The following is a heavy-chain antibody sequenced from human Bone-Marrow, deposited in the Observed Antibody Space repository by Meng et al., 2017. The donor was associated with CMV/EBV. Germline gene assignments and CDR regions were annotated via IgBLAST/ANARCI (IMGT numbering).Heavy chain of an antibody. J-gene: IGHJ4*02. Sequence: SETLSLTCAVYGGSFSGYYWSWIRQPPGKGLEWIGYIYYSGSTNYNPSLKSRVTISVDTSKNQFSLKLSSVTAADTAVYYCARGTYCGGDCGPHDYYFDYWGQGKLVTVYS. D-gene: IGHD2-21*01. CDR3: ARGTYCGGDCGPHDYYFDY. CDR2: IYYSGST. CDR1: GGSFSGYY. V-gene: IGHV4-59*01.